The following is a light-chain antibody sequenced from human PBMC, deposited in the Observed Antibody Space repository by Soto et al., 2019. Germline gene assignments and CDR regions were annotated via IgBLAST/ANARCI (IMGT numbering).Light chain of an antibody. V-gene: IGLV2-8*01. J-gene: IGLJ2*01. CDR2: EVV. Sequence: QSALTQPPSASGSPGQSVTISCTGTSSDVGAYNFVSWYQQHPGKVPKLIIYEVVERPSGVPDRFSGSKSGNTASLTVSGLQAEDEADYYCNSYAGSNILVFGGGTKVTVL. CDR3: NSYAGSNILV. CDR1: SSDVGAYNF.